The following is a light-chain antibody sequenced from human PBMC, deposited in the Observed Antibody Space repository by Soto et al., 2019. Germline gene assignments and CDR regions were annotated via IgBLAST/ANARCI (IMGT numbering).Light chain of an antibody. Sequence: EIVMTQSPATLSVSPGERATLSCRASQSVSSDLAWYQQKPGQAPRLLIYGASTRATGIPARFRGSGSGTEFTLTITCRQAQDFAVYYCQQYNNWRWTFGQGTKVEI. J-gene: IGKJ1*01. CDR1: QSVSSD. V-gene: IGKV3-15*01. CDR2: GAS. CDR3: QQYNNWRWT.